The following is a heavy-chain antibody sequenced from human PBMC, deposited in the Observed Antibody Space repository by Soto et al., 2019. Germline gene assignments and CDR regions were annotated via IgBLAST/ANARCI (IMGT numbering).Heavy chain of an antibody. V-gene: IGHV1-2*02. CDR3: ARGAYCGGDCHSGGYYGMDV. CDR2: INPDSGVT. Sequence: QVQLVQSGADVKKPGASVKVSCKASGYPFTGYYMHWVRQAPGQGLEWMGWINPDSGVTNYAQKFQGRVTVTRDTSINTAYMELSRLRSDDTAVYYCARGAYCGGDCHSGGYYGMDVWGQGTTVTVSS. J-gene: IGHJ6*02. CDR1: GYPFTGYY. D-gene: IGHD2-21*02.